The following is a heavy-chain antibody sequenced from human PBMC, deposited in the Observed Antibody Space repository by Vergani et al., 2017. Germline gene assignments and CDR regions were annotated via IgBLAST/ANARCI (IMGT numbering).Heavy chain of an antibody. V-gene: IGHV3-30*18. D-gene: IGHD4-17*01. CDR3: ANIYGGYVY. CDR1: GFTFSSSR. CDR2: LSYDGSNK. Sequence: QVQLVESGGGVVQPGRSLRLSCAASGFTFSSSRMDWVRQAPGKGLRWWAVLSYDGSNKYYADSVKSRFTSSRDNSKNTLYLQMNSLRAEDTAVYYCANIYGGYVYWGQGTLVTVSS. J-gene: IGHJ4*02.